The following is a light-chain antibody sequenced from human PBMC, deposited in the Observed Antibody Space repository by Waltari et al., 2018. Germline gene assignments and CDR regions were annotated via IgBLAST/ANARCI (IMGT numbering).Light chain of an antibody. V-gene: IGLV2-14*03. Sequence: HSALAQPASVSGSPGQSITISCTGTSNDVGAYNYVSWYQQHPGKAPRLMIYDVNNRPSGVSNRFSGSKSGNTASLTISGLQAEDEADYYCSSFTRASSWVFGGGTKLTV. CDR1: SNDVGAYNY. CDR2: DVN. J-gene: IGLJ3*02. CDR3: SSFTRASSWV.